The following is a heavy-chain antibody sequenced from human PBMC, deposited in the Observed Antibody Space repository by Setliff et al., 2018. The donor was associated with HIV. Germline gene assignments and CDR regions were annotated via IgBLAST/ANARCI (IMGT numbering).Heavy chain of an antibody. D-gene: IGHD3-22*01. CDR3: ARGAYYDSSGLTLAFDY. Sequence: SETLSLTCTVSGGSINNYYWSWIRQPPGKGLEWIGRIYTSGSTNYKPSLKSRVTISVDTSKNQFSLKLSSVTAADTAVYYCARGAYYDSSGLTLAFDYWGQGTLVTVSS. CDR2: IYTSGST. J-gene: IGHJ4*02. V-gene: IGHV4-4*08. CDR1: GGSINNYY.